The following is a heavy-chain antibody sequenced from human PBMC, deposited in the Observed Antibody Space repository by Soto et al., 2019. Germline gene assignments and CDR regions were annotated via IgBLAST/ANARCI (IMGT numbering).Heavy chain of an antibody. J-gene: IGHJ4*02. CDR1: GFILSDCA. D-gene: IGHD2-8*01. CDR2: ISGSGGST. CDR3: AKDRMVLGYCTNGVCRTLDY. V-gene: IGHV3-23*01. Sequence: GGSLRLSCATSGFILSDCAMNWVRQAPGKGLEWVSAISGSGGSTYYADSVKGRFTISRDNSKNTLYLQMNSLRAEDTAVYYCAKDRMVLGYCTNGVCRTLDYWGQGTLVTVSS.